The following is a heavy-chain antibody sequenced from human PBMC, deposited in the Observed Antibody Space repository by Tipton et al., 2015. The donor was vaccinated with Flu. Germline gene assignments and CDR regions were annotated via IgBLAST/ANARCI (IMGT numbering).Heavy chain of an antibody. V-gene: IGHV1-8*01. CDR3: SRGDY. CDR1: GYTFTNYD. J-gene: IGHJ4*02. Sequence: QLVQSGAEVKKPGASVKVSCKASGYTFTNYDINWVRQATGQGLEWMGWMTPNSGNTGYAQNFQGRVTLTRDTSISTAYMELRSLRSEDTAVYYWSRGDYWGQGALVSVSS. CDR2: MTPNSGNT.